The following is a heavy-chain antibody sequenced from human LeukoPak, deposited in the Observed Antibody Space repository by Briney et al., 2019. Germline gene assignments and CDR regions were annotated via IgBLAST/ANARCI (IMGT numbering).Heavy chain of an antibody. CDR1: GFTFSTYW. Sequence: GGSLRLSCAASGFTFSTYWMSWVRQAPGKGLEWVAFIRYDGSNKYYADSVKGRFTISRDNSKNTLYLQMNSLRAEDTAVYYCAKGILRYGDYPNWGQGTLVTVSS. J-gene: IGHJ4*02. CDR2: IRYDGSNK. D-gene: IGHD4-17*01. V-gene: IGHV3-30*02. CDR3: AKGILRYGDYPN.